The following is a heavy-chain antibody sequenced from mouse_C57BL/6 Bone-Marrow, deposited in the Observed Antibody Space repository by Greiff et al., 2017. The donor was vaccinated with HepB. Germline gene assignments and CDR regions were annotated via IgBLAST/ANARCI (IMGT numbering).Heavy chain of an antibody. Sequence: VQLQQPGAELVKPGASVKMSCKASGYTFTSYWITWVKQRPGQGLEWIGDICPGSGSTNYNEKCKSKATLTVDTSSSTAYMQLSSLTSEDSAVYYWANIITTLMDYWGQGTSVTLSS. J-gene: IGHJ4*01. V-gene: IGHV1-55*01. D-gene: IGHD2-4*01. CDR2: ICPGSGST. CDR1: GYTFTSYW. CDR3: ANIITTLMDY.